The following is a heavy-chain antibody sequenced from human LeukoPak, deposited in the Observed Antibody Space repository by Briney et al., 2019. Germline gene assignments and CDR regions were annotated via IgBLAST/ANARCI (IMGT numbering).Heavy chain of an antibody. CDR3: ARDNYVFWSGPVNWFDP. CDR2: ISSSSSYI. CDR1: GFTFSSYS. J-gene: IGHJ5*02. V-gene: IGHV3-21*01. D-gene: IGHD3-3*01. Sequence: PGGSLRPSCAASGFTFSSYSMNWVRQAPGKGLEWVSSISSSSSYIYYADSVKGRFTISRDNAKNSLYLQMNSLRAEDTAVYYCARDNYVFWSGPVNWFDPWGQGTLVTVSS.